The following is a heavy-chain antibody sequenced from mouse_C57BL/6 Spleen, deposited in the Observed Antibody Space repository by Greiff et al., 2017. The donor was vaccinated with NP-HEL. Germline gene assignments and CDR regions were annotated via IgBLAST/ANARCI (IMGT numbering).Heavy chain of an antibody. D-gene: IGHD1-1*01. V-gene: IGHV1-62-2*01. Sequence: VKLQESGAELVKPGASVKLSCKASGYTFTEYTIHWVKQRSGQGLEWIGWFYPGSGSIKYNEKFKDKATLTADKSSSTVYMELSRLTSEDSAVYFCARHEDTVVATDWYFDVWGTGTTVTVSS. CDR3: ARHEDTVVATDWYFDV. CDR2: FYPGSGSI. J-gene: IGHJ1*03. CDR1: GYTFTEYT.